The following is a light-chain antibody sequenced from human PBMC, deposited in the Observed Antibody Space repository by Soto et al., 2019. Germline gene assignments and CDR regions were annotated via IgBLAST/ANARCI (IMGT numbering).Light chain of an antibody. Sequence: DIPLTQSPSFLSASVGDRVTITCRASQGISSHLAWYQQKPGKAPNLLISAASALQSGVPTRFSGSGSGTEFTLTISSLQPEDFATYYCQQLNNYPRTFGQGTRVEIK. CDR3: QQLNNYPRT. CDR2: AAS. CDR1: QGISSH. J-gene: IGKJ1*01. V-gene: IGKV1-9*01.